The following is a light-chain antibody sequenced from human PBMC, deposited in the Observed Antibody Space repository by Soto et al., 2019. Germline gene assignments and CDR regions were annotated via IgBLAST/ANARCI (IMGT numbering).Light chain of an antibody. V-gene: IGKV1-12*01. CDR3: QQANSFPLT. Sequence: DIEMTQSPSSVSASVGDTVTITCRASRDVRDWLAWYQQRPGTAPKVLIYVASTLQSGVPSRFSGSGSGTLFTLTISSLQPEDFATYYCQQANSFPLTFGGGTKVEIK. CDR2: VAS. CDR1: RDVRDW. J-gene: IGKJ4*02.